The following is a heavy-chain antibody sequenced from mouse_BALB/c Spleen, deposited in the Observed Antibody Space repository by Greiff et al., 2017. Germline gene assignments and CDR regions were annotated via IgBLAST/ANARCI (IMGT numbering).Heavy chain of an antibody. CDR1: GYSITSCYY. J-gene: IGHJ3*01. CDR2: IRYDGSN. D-gene: IGHD2-2*01. Sequence: EVQLQESGPGLVKPSQSLSLTCSVTGYSITSCYYWNWIRQFPGNKLELMGYIRYDGSNNYNPSLKNRISITRDTSKNQLFLKLNSVTTEDTATYYCASQYGYDGTWCAYWGQGTLVTVSA. V-gene: IGHV3-6*02. CDR3: ASQYGYDGTWCAY.